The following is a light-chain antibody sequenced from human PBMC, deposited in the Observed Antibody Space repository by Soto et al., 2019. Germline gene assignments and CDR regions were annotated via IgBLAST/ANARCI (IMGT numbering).Light chain of an antibody. V-gene: IGLV2-14*01. J-gene: IGLJ1*01. CDR2: EVN. Sequence: QSALTQPASVSGSPGQSVTISCTGTSSDVGGYDYVSWYQQHPGTAPKLMLYEVNNRPSGVSNRFSGSKSGNTASLIISGLQTEDEAYYYCSAYTTTSTLIFGTGTKVTV. CDR1: SSDVGGYDY. CDR3: SAYTTTSTLI.